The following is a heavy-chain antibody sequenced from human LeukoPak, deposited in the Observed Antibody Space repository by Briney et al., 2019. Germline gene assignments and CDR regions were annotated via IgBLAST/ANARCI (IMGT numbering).Heavy chain of an antibody. Sequence: GGSLRLSCAASGFTFSNYSMNWVRQPPGKGLEWVSHIRWNSGTLAYADSVKGRFTISRDNAKNSLYVQMNSLRAEDTAVYYCAELGITMIGGVWGKGTTVTISS. D-gene: IGHD3-10*02. V-gene: IGHV3-48*04. CDR1: GFTFSNYS. CDR2: IRWNSGTL. J-gene: IGHJ6*04. CDR3: AELGITMIGGV.